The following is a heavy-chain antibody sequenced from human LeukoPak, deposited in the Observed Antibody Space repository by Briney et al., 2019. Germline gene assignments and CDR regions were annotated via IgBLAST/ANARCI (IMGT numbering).Heavy chain of an antibody. V-gene: IGHV3-23*01. CDR3: AKDHEVAGTFDY. CDR1: GGTFISYA. D-gene: IGHD6-19*01. J-gene: IGHJ4*02. Sequence: SCKASGGTFISYAMSWVRQAPGKGLEWVSAISGSGGSTYYADSVKGRFTISRDNSKNTLYLQMNSLRAEDTAVYYCAKDHEVAGTFDYWGQGTLVTVSS. CDR2: ISGSGGST.